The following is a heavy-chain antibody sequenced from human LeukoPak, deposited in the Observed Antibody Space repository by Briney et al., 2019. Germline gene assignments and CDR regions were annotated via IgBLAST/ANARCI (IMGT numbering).Heavy chain of an antibody. V-gene: IGHV3-53*01. CDR1: GFSVSSNH. CDR3: ARDRGSSWTYSFDY. CDR2: IYSGGST. D-gene: IGHD6-13*01. Sequence: GGSLRLSCAASGFSVSSNHMSWVRQAPGKGPEWVSVIYSGGSTYYADSVKGRFTISRDNSKNTLYLQVNSLRAEDTAVYYCARDRGSSWTYSFDYWGQGTLVTVSS. J-gene: IGHJ4*02.